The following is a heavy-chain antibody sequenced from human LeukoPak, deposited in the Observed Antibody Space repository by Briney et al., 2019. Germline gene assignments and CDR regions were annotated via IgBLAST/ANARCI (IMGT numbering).Heavy chain of an antibody. V-gene: IGHV4-61*09. D-gene: IGHD1-26*01. Sequence: SETLSLTCTVSGDSISSGSYYWSWIRQPAGKGLEWIGHIYTSGSTNYNPSLKSRVTISVDASKNQFSLKLNSVTAADTAVYYCARAEYSGSYLFDPWGQGTLVTVSS. CDR1: GDSISSGSYY. J-gene: IGHJ5*02. CDR2: IYTSGST. CDR3: ARAEYSGSYLFDP.